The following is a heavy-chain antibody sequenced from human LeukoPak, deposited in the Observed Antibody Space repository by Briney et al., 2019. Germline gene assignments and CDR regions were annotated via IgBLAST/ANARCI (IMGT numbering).Heavy chain of an antibody. J-gene: IGHJ4*02. V-gene: IGHV3-21*01. D-gene: IGHD1-26*01. CDR3: ARDWADIVGASQGFDY. Sequence: GGSLRLSCAASGFTFSSYGMNWVRQAPGKGLEWVSSISSSSSYIYYADSVKGRFTISRDNAKNSLYLQMNSLRAEDTAVYYCARDWADIVGASQGFDYWGQGTLVTVSS. CDR2: ISSSSSYI. CDR1: GFTFSSYG.